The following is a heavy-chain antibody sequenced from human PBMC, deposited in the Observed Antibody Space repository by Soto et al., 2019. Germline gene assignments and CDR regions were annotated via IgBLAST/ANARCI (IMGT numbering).Heavy chain of an antibody. D-gene: IGHD5-12*01. CDR3: ARGQDIVATIVSYFDY. CDR2: INHSGST. J-gene: IGHJ4*02. Sequence: QVQLQQWGAGLLKPSETLSLTCAVYGGYFSGYYWSWIRQPPGKGLEWIGEINHSGSTNYNPSLKSRVTISVDTSKNQFSLKLSSVTAADTAVYYCARGQDIVATIVSYFDYWGQGTLVTVSS. V-gene: IGHV4-34*01. CDR1: GGYFSGYY.